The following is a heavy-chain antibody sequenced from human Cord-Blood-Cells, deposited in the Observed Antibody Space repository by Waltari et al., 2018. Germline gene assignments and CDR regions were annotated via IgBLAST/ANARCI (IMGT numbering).Heavy chain of an antibody. CDR2: IYTSGST. J-gene: IGHJ3*02. Sequence: QVQLQESGPRLVKPSATLSLTCTVPGGSLSIYHRSCIRQPAGKGLEWIGRIYTSGSTNYNPSLKSRVTMSVDTSKNQFSLKLSSVTAADTAVYYCARAINSSGYYAFDIWGQGTMVTVSS. CDR3: ARAINSSGYYAFDI. CDR1: GGSLSIYH. D-gene: IGHD3-22*01. V-gene: IGHV4-4*07.